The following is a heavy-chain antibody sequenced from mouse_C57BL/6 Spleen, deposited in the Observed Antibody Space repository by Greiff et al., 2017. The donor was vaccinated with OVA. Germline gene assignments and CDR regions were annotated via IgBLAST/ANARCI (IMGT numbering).Heavy chain of an antibody. Sequence: QVQLQQPGAELVKPGASVKMSCKASGYTFTSYWITWVKQRPGQGLEWIGDIYPGSGSTNYNEKFKSKAALTVDTSSSTAYMQLSSLTSEDSAVYYCAREADGYWYFDVWGTGTTVTVSS. CDR3: AREADGYWYFDV. J-gene: IGHJ1*03. V-gene: IGHV1-55*01. CDR1: GYTFTSYW. D-gene: IGHD2-3*01. CDR2: IYPGSGST.